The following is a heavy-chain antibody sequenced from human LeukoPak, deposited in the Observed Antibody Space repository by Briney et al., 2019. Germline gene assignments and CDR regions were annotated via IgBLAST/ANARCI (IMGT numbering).Heavy chain of an antibody. D-gene: IGHD3-16*02. Sequence: SETLSLTCAVYGGSFSGYYWSWIRQPPGKGLGWIGEINHSGSTSYNPSLKSRITISVDTSKNQFSLKLNSVTAADTAVYYCARGYDYVWGSYRSPRAFDIWGQGTMVTVSS. CDR2: INHSGST. J-gene: IGHJ3*02. V-gene: IGHV4-34*01. CDR3: ARGYDYVWGSYRSPRAFDI. CDR1: GGSFSGYY.